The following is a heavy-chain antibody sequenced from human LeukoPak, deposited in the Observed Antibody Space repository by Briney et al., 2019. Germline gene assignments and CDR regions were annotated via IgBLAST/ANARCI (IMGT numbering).Heavy chain of an antibody. CDR2: ISSSSSYI. V-gene: IGHV3-21*01. D-gene: IGHD1-26*01. J-gene: IGHJ6*02. Sequence: GGSLRLSCAASGFTFSSYSMNWVRQAPGKGLEWVSSISSSSSYIYYADSVKGRFTISRDNAKNSLYLQMNSLRAEDTAVYYCAKDLEPVGATPDYYYYYGMDVWGQGTTVTVSS. CDR1: GFTFSSYS. CDR3: AKDLEPVGATPDYYYYYGMDV.